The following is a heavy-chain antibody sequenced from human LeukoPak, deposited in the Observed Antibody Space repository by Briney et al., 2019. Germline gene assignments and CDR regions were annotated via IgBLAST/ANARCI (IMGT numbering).Heavy chain of an antibody. V-gene: IGHV3-7*01. CDR3: ARTGGSSGWYSPALLKYYFDY. CDR2: IKQDGNEK. J-gene: IGHJ4*02. D-gene: IGHD6-19*01. Sequence: SGGSLKLSCAASGFTFSSYRMSWVRQAPGKRLEWVTNIKQDGNEKYYVDSVKGRFTISRDNAKNSLYLKMNSLRAEDTAVYYCARTGGSSGWYSPALLKYYFDYWGQGTLVTVSS. CDR1: GFTFSSYR.